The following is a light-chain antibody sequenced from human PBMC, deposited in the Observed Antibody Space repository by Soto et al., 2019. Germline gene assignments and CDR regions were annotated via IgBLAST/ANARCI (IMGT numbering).Light chain of an antibody. Sequence: QPASVSGSPGQSITISCTGTSSDVGDYNYVSWYQQHPGKAPKLMIYDVNYRPSGVSNRFSGSKSGNTASLTISGLQAEDEANYYCSSYTSSSTLLFGGGTKLTVL. CDR1: SSDVGDYNY. CDR3: SSYTSSSTLL. CDR2: DVN. V-gene: IGLV2-14*03. J-gene: IGLJ2*01.